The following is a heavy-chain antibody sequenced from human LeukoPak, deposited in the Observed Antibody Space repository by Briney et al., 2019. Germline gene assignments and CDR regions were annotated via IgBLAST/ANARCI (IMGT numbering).Heavy chain of an antibody. Sequence: SETLSLTCAVYGGSFSSYYWSWIRQSPGKGLEWIGRIYTSGSTNYNPSLKSRVTISVDTSKNQFSLKLSSVTAADTAVYYCARSSSSGWGFRFDPWGQGTLVTVSS. CDR3: ARSSSSGWGFRFDP. D-gene: IGHD6-19*01. CDR1: GGSFSSYY. J-gene: IGHJ5*02. V-gene: IGHV4-59*10. CDR2: IYTSGST.